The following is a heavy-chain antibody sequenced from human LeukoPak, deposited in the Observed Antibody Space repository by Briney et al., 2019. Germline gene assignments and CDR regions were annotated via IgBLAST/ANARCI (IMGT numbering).Heavy chain of an antibody. D-gene: IGHD2-15*01. Sequence: SVKVSCKASGGTFSSYAISWVPQAPGQGLEWMGRIIPVFGTIEYAQRLQGRVTMTTDTSTSTAYMELRSLRSDDTAVYYCARAGYCSGGSCYPYYYYYYMDVWGKGTTVTVSS. CDR3: ARAGYCSGGSCYPYYYYYYMDV. J-gene: IGHJ6*03. V-gene: IGHV1-69*05. CDR1: GGTFSSYA. CDR2: IIPVFGTI.